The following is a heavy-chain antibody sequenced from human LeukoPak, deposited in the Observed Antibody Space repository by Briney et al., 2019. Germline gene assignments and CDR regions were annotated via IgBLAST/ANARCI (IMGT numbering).Heavy chain of an antibody. CDR1: GYTFTNYY. CDR2: INPSGGST. CDR3: ARDQEGFDY. Sequence: ASVKVSCKASGYTFTNYYMHWARQAPGQGLEWMGIINPSGGSTSYAQKFQGRVTVTRDTSTSTVHMELSGLRSEDTAVYYCARDQEGFDYWGQGTLVTVSS. V-gene: IGHV1-46*01. J-gene: IGHJ4*02.